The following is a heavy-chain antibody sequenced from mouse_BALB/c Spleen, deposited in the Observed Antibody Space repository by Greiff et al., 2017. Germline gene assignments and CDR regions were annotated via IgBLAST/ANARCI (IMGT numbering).Heavy chain of an antibody. V-gene: IGHV5-6-5*01. CDR1: GFTFSSYA. CDR3: AREGYYGYAWFAY. CDR2: ISSGGST. Sequence: EVHLVESGGGLVKPGGSLKLSCAASGFTFSSYAMSWVRQTPEKRLEWVASISSGGSTYYPDSVKGRFTISRDNARNILYLQMSSLRSEDTAMYYCAREGYYGYAWFAYWGQGTLVTVSA. J-gene: IGHJ3*01. D-gene: IGHD1-2*01.